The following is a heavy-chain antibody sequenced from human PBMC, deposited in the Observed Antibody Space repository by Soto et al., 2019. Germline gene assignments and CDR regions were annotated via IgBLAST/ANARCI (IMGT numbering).Heavy chain of an antibody. V-gene: IGHV3-23*01. J-gene: IGHJ4*01. D-gene: IGHD3-22*01. CDR1: GFTLSSYA. Sequence: GGSLRLSCAASGFTLSSYAMSWVRQAPGKGLEWVSAISGSGGSTYYADSVKGRFTISRDNSKNTLYLQMNSLRAEDTAVYYCAKGDYDSSGYYYYYWGQGTLVTVSS. CDR2: ISGSGGST. CDR3: AKGDYDSSGYYYYY.